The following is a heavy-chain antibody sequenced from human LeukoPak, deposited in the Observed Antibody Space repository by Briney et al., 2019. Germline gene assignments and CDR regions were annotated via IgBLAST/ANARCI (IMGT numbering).Heavy chain of an antibody. CDR1: GGTFSSYA. CDR3: ARGTVFDIVVVPAAEAFDI. Sequence: SVKVSCKASGGTFSSYAISWVRQAPGQGLEWMGRIIPILGIANYAQKFQGRVTITADESTSTAYMELSSLRSEDTAVYYCARGTVFDIVVVPAAEAFDIWGQGTMVTVSS. V-gene: IGHV1-69*04. J-gene: IGHJ3*02. CDR2: IIPILGIA. D-gene: IGHD2-2*01.